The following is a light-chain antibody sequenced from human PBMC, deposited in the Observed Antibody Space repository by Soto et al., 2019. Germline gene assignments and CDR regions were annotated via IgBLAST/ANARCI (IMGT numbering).Light chain of an antibody. CDR3: QQYKNWPAIT. CDR2: GAS. CDR1: QSVRSN. Sequence: EIVMTQSPATLSVSPGERVTLSCRASQSVRSNLAWYQQKPGQAPRLLIYGASTRATGVPARFSGSGSGTEFTLTISSLQSEDFAVYYCQQYKNWPAITFGQGTRLENK. V-gene: IGKV3D-15*01. J-gene: IGKJ5*01.